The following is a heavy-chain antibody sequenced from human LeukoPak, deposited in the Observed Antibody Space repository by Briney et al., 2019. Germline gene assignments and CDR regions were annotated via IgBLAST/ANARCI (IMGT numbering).Heavy chain of an antibody. CDR2: ISTNSHYV. CDR1: GFTFSSYS. D-gene: IGHD6-13*01. J-gene: IGHJ3*02. Sequence: GGSLRLSCAASGFTFSSYSMNWVRQAPGKGLEWVSSISTNSHYVYYADSAKGRFTISIDNTKNSLFLQMNSLRAEDTAVYYCARPVSSSWNDAFDIWGLGTMVTVSS. V-gene: IGHV3-21*01. CDR3: ARPVSSSWNDAFDI.